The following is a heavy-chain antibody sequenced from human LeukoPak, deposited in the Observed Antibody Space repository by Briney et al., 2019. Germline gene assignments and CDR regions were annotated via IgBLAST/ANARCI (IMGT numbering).Heavy chain of an antibody. V-gene: IGHV4-39*02. D-gene: IGHD2-2*01. CDR1: GGPISSSSYY. J-gene: IGHJ4*02. Sequence: KTSETLSLTCTVSGGPISSSSYYWGWIRQPPGKGLEWIGSIYYTGSTYYNPSLKSRVTISVDTSKNQFSLKLSSVTAADTAVYYCAREKNVVYCSSTSCYFDYWGQGTLVTVSS. CDR2: IYYTGST. CDR3: AREKNVVYCSSTSCYFDY.